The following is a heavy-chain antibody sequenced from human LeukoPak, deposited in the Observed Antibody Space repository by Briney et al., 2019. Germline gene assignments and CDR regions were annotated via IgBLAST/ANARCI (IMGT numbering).Heavy chain of an antibody. CDR3: AKAPRFYDSSGYYSAYFDY. D-gene: IGHD3-22*01. CDR2: ISGSGGST. CDR1: GFTFSSYA. V-gene: IGHV3-23*01. Sequence: PGGSLRLSCAASGFTFSSYAMSWVRQAPGKGLEWVSAISGSGGSTYYADSVKGRFTISRDNSKNTLYLQMNSLRAEDTALYYCAKAPRFYDSSGYYSAYFDYWGQGTLVTVSS. J-gene: IGHJ4*02.